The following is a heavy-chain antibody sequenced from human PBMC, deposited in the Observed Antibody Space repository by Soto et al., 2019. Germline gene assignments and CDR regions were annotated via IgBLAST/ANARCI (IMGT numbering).Heavy chain of an antibody. CDR1: GFTFSNAW. J-gene: IGHJ3*02. V-gene: IGHV3-15*01. Sequence: GGSLRLSCAASGFTFSNAWMSWVRQAPGKGLEWVGRIKSKTDGGTTDYAAPVKGRFTISRDDSKNTLYLQMNSLKTADTAVYYCARARVLRFSKPTPRVDAFDIWGQGTMVTVSS. CDR3: ARARVLRFSKPTPRVDAFDI. D-gene: IGHD3-3*01. CDR2: IKSKTDGGTT.